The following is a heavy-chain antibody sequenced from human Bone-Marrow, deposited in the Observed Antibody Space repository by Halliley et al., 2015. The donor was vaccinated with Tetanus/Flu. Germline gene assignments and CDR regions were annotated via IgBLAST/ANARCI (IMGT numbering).Heavy chain of an antibody. CDR1: GGSISSYY. CDR3: ARWNNYGHPHFDF. Sequence: TLSLTCTVSGGSISSYYWSWIRQPPGKGLEWIGYVFYSGNANYNPSLKSRFTISVDTSKNQFSLKVTSVTAADTAVYYCARWNNYGHPHFDFWGQGALVTVSS. V-gene: IGHV4-59*01. J-gene: IGHJ4*02. D-gene: IGHD4-17*01. CDR2: VFYSGNA.